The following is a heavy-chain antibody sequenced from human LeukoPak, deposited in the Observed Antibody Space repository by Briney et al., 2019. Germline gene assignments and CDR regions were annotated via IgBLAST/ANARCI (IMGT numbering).Heavy chain of an antibody. J-gene: IGHJ4*02. V-gene: IGHV5-51*01. CDR3: IAAPLGSGWIPYFDY. Sequence: GESLKISCQGSGYDSGVSFTSHSIAWVRQMPGKGLEWMGIIYPRDSTTLYSPSFQGQVTISADKSISTAYLQWSSLKASDTAMYYCIAAPLGSGWIPYFDYWGQGTLVTVSS. CDR1: GYDSGVSFTSHS. D-gene: IGHD6-19*01. CDR2: IYPRDSTT.